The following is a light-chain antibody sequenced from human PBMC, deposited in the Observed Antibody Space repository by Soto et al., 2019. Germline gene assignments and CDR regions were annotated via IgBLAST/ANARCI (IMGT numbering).Light chain of an antibody. J-gene: IGLJ1*01. CDR2: DVS. CDR3: YSYAGSYTFYV. V-gene: IGLV2-11*01. CDR1: SSDVGGYNL. Sequence: QSVLTQPRSVSGSPGQSVTISCTGTSSDVGGYNLVSWYQQHPGKAPKLMIYDVSKRPSGVPDRFSGSKSGNTASLTISGFQGEDEADYYCYSYAGSYTFYVFGTGTKVTVL.